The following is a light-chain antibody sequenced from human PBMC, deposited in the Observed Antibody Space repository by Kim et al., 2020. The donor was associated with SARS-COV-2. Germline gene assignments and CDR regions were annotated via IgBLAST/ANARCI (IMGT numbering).Light chain of an antibody. CDR1: QTVRSN. Sequence: VSPGEGATLSCRASQTVRSNLAWYQQKPGQVPRLLIYGASTRATDIPARFSASGSGTEFTLTISSLQSEDSAVYYCQQYSNWPWTFGHGTKVDIK. V-gene: IGKV3-15*01. CDR2: GAS. CDR3: QQYSNWPWT. J-gene: IGKJ1*01.